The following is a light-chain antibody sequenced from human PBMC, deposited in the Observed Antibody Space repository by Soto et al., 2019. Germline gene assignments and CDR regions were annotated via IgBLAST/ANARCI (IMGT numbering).Light chain of an antibody. V-gene: IGKV3-11*01. CDR2: DVS. CDR3: QQCNNWPQWT. Sequence: EIVLTQSPATLSLSPGERATLSCRASQSVGSYLAWYQQKPGQAPRLLIYDVSNRATGTPARFSGSGSGTDFTLTISSLEPEDFAVYYCQQCNNWPQWTFGQGTKVDIK. J-gene: IGKJ1*01. CDR1: QSVGSY.